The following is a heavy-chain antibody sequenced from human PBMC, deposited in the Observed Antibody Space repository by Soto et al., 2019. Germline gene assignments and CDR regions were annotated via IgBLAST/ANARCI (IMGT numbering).Heavy chain of an antibody. V-gene: IGHV1-3*01. D-gene: IGHD5-12*01. CDR3: ARSIYRDGYNYEWWSDP. J-gene: IGHJ5*02. Sequence: ASVKVSCKASGYTFTSYAMHWVRQAPGQRLEWMGWINAGNGNTKYSQKFQGRVTITRDTSASTAYMELSSLRSEDTAVYYCARSIYRDGYNYEWWSDPWGQGTLVTVSS. CDR2: INAGNGNT. CDR1: GYTFTSYA.